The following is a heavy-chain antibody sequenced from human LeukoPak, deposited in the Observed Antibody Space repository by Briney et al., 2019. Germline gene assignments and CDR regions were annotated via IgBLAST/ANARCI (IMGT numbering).Heavy chain of an antibody. CDR3: ARGPYYYFWSGYNYYYYYYMDV. J-gene: IGHJ6*03. V-gene: IGHV1-8*03. CDR1: GYTFTSYD. Sequence: ASVKVSCKASGYTFTSYDINWVRQATGQGLEWMGWMNPNSGNTGYAQKFQGRVTITRNTSISTAYMELSSLRSENTAVYYCARGPYYYFWSGYNYYYYYYMDVWGKGTTVTVSS. CDR2: MNPNSGNT. D-gene: IGHD3-3*01.